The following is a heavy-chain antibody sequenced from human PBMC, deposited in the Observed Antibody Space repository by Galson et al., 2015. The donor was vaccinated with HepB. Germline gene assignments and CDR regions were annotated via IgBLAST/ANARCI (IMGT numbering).Heavy chain of an antibody. CDR2: ISSSSSNI. J-gene: IGHJ3*02. Sequence: SLRLSCAASGFTFSSYSMHWVRQAPGKGLEWVSYISSSSSNIYYADSVKGRFTISRDNAKNSLYLQMNSLRAEDTAVYYCARVGDYYDSSGYYYDAFDIWGQGTMVTVSS. D-gene: IGHD3-22*01. V-gene: IGHV3-48*01. CDR3: ARVGDYYDSSGYYYDAFDI. CDR1: GFTFSSYS.